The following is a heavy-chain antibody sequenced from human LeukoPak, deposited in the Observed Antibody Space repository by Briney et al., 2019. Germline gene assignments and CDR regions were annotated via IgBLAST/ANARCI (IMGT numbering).Heavy chain of an antibody. CDR1: GFTFNTYA. CDR3: AKDHSPITAARPRYFDY. V-gene: IGHV3-23*01. D-gene: IGHD6-6*01. J-gene: IGHJ4*02. Sequence: PGGSLRLSCAASGFTFNTYAMSWVRQAPGKGLEWVSGIVASGGNSYYADSVKGRFSISGDNSENTLFLQMNGTTVEDTAVYFCAKDHSPITAARPRYFDYWGQGTLVTVSS. CDR2: IVASGGNS.